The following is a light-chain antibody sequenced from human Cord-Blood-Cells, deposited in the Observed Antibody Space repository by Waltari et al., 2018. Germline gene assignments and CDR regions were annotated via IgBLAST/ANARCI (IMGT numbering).Light chain of an antibody. CDR3: CSYAGSNWV. CDR1: SSDVGSYNL. J-gene: IGLJ3*02. V-gene: IGLV2-23*01. Sequence: QSALTQPASVSGSPGQSITISCTATSSDVGSYNLVSWYQQHPGKAPKLMIYEGSKRPSGVSNRFSGSKSGNTDSLTISGLQAEDEADYYCCSYAGSNWVFGGGTKLTVL. CDR2: EGS.